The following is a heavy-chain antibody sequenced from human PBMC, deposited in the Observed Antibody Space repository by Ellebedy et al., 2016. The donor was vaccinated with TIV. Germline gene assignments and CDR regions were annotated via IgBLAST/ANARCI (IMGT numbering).Heavy chain of an antibody. Sequence: SETLSLTXTVSGGSISSGGYYWSWIRQHPGKGLEWIGYIYYSGSTYYNPSLKSRVTMSVDTARRQFSLTLTSVTAADTSIYYCARTPLGRLRGNWFDSWGQGVLVAVSS. CDR1: GGSISSGGYY. J-gene: IGHJ5*01. D-gene: IGHD3/OR15-3a*01. CDR2: IYYSGST. CDR3: ARTPLGRLRGNWFDS. V-gene: IGHV4-31*03.